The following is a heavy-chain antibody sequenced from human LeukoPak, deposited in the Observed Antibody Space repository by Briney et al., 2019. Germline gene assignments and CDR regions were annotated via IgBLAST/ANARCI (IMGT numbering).Heavy chain of an antibody. J-gene: IGHJ4*02. V-gene: IGHV4-39*01. D-gene: IGHD1-26*01. CDR2: IYYSGNT. CDR1: GGSISSSCYY. CDR3: AKSGGYGLIDY. Sequence: SETLSLTCTVSGGSISSSCYYWGWIRQPPGTGLEWIGSIYYSGNTYYNASLESRVTISVDTSKNEFSLRLNSVTAADTAMYYCAKSGGYGLIDYWGQGTLVTVSS.